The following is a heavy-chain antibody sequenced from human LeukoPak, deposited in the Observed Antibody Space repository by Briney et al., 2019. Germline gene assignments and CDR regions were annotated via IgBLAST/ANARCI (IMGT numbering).Heavy chain of an antibody. CDR2: ISSSSSYI. D-gene: IGHD6-19*01. CDR1: GFTFSSYS. J-gene: IGHJ4*02. V-gene: IGHV3-21*01. Sequence: GGSLRLSCAASGFTFSSYSMNWVRQAPGKGLEWVSSISSSSSYIYYADSVKGRFTISRDNAKNSLYLQMNSLRAEDTAVYYCARYSSGWYYFDYWGQGALVTVSS. CDR3: ARYSSGWYYFDY.